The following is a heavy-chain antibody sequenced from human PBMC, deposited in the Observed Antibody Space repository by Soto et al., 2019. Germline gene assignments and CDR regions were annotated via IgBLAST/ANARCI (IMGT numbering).Heavy chain of an antibody. CDR2: IYYSGST. CDR3: ARETPFYDSSGYYYGYYFDY. Sequence: PSETLSLTCTVSGGSISSYYWSWIRQPPGKGLDWIGYIYYSGSTNYNPSLKSRVTISVDTSKNQFSLKLSSVTAADTAVYYCARETPFYDSSGYYYGYYFDYWGQGTLVTVSS. CDR1: GGSISSYY. D-gene: IGHD3-22*01. J-gene: IGHJ4*02. V-gene: IGHV4-59*01.